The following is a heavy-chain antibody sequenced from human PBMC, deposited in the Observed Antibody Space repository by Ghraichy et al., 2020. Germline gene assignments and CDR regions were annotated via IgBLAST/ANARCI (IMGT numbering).Heavy chain of an antibody. CDR2: ISRKGRDT. CDR3: VREGQELGKSGFDL. V-gene: IGHV3-11*06. J-gene: IGHJ5*02. D-gene: IGHD6-25*01. Sequence: SLRLSCAASGFRFRDYYMSWIRQAPGKGLEWVSLISRKGRDTNYGDSVRGRFTISRDDARSPLYLQLSSLRPEDTAVYYCVREGQELGKSGFDLWGQGILVTVSS. CDR1: GFRFRDYY.